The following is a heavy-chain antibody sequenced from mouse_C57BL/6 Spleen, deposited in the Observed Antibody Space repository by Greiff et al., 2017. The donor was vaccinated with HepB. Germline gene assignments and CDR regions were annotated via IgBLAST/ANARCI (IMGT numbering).Heavy chain of an antibody. V-gene: IGHV1-82*01. CDR2: IYPGDGDT. CDR3: ARSYYYGSRHYYAMDY. J-gene: IGHJ4*01. CDR1: GYAFSSSW. Sequence: VQRVESGPELVKPGASVKISCKASGYAFSSSWMNWVKQRPGKGLEWIGRIYPGDGDTNYNGKFKGKATLTADKSSSTAYMQLSSLTSEYSAVYFCARSYYYGSRHYYAMDYWGQGTSVTVSS. D-gene: IGHD1-1*01.